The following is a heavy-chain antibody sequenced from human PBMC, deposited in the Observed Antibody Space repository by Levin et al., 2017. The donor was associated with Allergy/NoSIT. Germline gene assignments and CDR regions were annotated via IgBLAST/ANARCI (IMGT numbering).Heavy chain of an antibody. J-gene: IGHJ4*02. Sequence: SQTLSLPCSVSGDSISHGGYYWTWIRQYSGKGLEWIGYISSSESTYYNPSLKSRVTMSLDTSKNQIFLKLSSVTAADTAVYYCARVYDSSGYYYTFGYWGQGTPVTVAS. CDR2: ISSSEST. CDR3: ARVYDSSGYYYTFGY. V-gene: IGHV4-31*03. D-gene: IGHD3-22*01. CDR1: GDSISHGGYY.